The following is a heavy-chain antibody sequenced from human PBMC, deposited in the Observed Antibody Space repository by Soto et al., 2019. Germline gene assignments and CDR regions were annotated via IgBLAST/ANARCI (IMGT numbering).Heavy chain of an antibody. CDR3: TRDASRDSSARGWFDP. CDR2: ISSNSAYI. Sequence: PGGSLRLSCAASGFTFRSFTMNWVRQAPGKGLEWVSTISSNSAYIYYTDALRGRFTISRDNAKTSLHLQMNSLRAEDTAVYYCTRDASRDSSARGWFDPWGPGTLVTV. V-gene: IGHV3-21*01. D-gene: IGHD6-13*01. CDR1: GFTFRSFT. J-gene: IGHJ5*02.